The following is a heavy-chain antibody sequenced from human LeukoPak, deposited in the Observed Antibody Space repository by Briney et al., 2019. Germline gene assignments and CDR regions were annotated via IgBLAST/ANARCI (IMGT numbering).Heavy chain of an antibody. D-gene: IGHD2-15*01. Sequence: SVKVSCKASGGTVSSYAISWVRRAPGQGVEWRGGIIPIFGTASYAQKFQGRITITTDESTSTAYMELSSLRSEDTAVYYCASHLSEAAPFDYGGQGTLVTASS. V-gene: IGHV1-69*05. CDR3: ASHLSEAAPFDY. CDR2: IIPIFGTA. J-gene: IGHJ4*02. CDR1: GGTVSSYA.